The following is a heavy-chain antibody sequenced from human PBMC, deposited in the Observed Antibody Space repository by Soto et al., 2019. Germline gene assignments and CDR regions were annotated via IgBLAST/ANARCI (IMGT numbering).Heavy chain of an antibody. V-gene: IGHV3-33*01. J-gene: IGHJ4*02. CDR3: VRDLLGSGGHFDY. CDR2: IWYDGSNT. CDR1: GFIFYSFG. Sequence: GGSLKLSCAASGFIFYSFGMHGARQAPGKGLEWVAHIWYDGSNTYYADSVKGRFTISRDNSRNTLYLQMNSLRAEDTAVYHCVRDLLGSGGHFDYWGQGIPVTVSS. D-gene: IGHD7-27*01.